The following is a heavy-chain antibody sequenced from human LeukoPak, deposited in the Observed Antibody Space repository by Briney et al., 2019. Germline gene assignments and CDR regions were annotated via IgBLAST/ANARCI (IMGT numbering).Heavy chain of an antibody. CDR1: GYTFTNYW. V-gene: IGHV5-51*01. J-gene: IGHJ3*02. CDR2: IYPGDSDT. CDR3: ARGTGQYNYGHRGAFDT. D-gene: IGHD5-18*01. Sequence: ESLKISCKGSGYTFTNYWIGWVRQMPGKGLEWMGMIYPGDSDTRYSPSFQGQVTISADKSISTAYLQWSSLKASDTAIYHCARGTGQYNYGHRGAFDTWGQGTMVTVSS.